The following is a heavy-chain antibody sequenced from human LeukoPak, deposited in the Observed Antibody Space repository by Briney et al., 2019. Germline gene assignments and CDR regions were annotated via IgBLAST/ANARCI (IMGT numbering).Heavy chain of an antibody. D-gene: IGHD6-13*01. CDR1: GFTFSSYG. CDR3: AKARYSSLYYFDY. J-gene: IGHJ4*02. Sequence: GGSLRLSCAASGFTFSSYGMSWVRQAPGKGLEWVSSISSSDDTTYFADSVKGRFTISRDNSKNTLYLQMNSLRAEDTAVYFCAKARYSSLYYFDYWGQGTLVPASS. CDR2: ISSSDDTT. V-gene: IGHV3-23*01.